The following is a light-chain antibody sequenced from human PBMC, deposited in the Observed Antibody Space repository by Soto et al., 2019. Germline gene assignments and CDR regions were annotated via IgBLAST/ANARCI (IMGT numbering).Light chain of an antibody. J-gene: IGKJ4*01. CDR2: DAS. V-gene: IGKV3-11*01. CDR1: QNVSSY. Sequence: EIVLTQSPATLSLSPGERATLSCRASQNVSSYLAWYQQKPGQAPRLLIYDASNRATGIPARFSGSGSGTAFTLTISSLEPEDFAVYYCQQRSNWPLTFGGGTKVEIK. CDR3: QQRSNWPLT.